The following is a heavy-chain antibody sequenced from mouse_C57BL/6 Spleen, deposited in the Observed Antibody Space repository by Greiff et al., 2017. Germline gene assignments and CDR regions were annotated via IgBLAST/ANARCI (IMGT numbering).Heavy chain of an antibody. Sequence: QVQLQQSGPGLVQPSQSLSITCTVSGFSLTSYGVHWVRQSPGKGLEWLGVIWSGGSTDYNAAFISSLSISKDNSKSQVFFKMNSLQADDTAIYYGASRRSQRGETAQALAYWGQGTLVTVSA. D-gene: IGHD3-2*02. CDR1: GFSLTSYG. J-gene: IGHJ3*01. CDR2: IWSGGST. V-gene: IGHV2-2*01. CDR3: ASRRSQRGETAQALAY.